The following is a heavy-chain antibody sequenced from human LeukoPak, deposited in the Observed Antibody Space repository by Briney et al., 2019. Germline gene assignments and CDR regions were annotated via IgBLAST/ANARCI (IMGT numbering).Heavy chain of an antibody. D-gene: IGHD2-15*01. J-gene: IGHJ4*02. CDR3: ARFGMDAAIDY. V-gene: IGHV3-7*01. CDR2: IKQDESEK. CDR1: GFTFSGYW. Sequence: GGSLRLSCAASGFTFSGYWMSWVRQAPGRGLEWVATIKQDESEKTYVDSVEGRFTSSRDNAKSSMFLQMDSLRAEDTAVYYCARFGMDAAIDYWGQGTLVTVSS.